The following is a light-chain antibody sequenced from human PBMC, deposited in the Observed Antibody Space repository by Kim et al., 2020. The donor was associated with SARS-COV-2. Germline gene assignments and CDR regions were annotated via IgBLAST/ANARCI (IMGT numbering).Light chain of an antibody. CDR2: GKD. V-gene: IGLV3-19*01. CDR3: HSRDSSDNHL. Sequence: SSELTQDPAVSVALGQTVRITCQGDSLRSYYANWYQLKPGQAPVLVIYGKDNRPSEIPDRFSGSSLGNTASLTITGAQAEDEAYYYCHSRDSSDNHLFGGGTQLTVL. CDR1: SLRSYY. J-gene: IGLJ3*02.